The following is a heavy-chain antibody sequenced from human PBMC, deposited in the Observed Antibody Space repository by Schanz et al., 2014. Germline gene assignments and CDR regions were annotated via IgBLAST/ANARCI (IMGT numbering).Heavy chain of an antibody. J-gene: IGHJ4*02. Sequence: QVQLVESGGGVAQPGGCLRLSCAASGFSFSGYGMHWVRQAPGKGLEWVAVIWFDGNNKFYADSVKGRFIISSDTSKNTLDLQMNSLRADDTAVYYCVRDTDYHFDCWGQGTLVTVSP. V-gene: IGHV3-33*01. CDR3: VRDTDYHFDC. D-gene: IGHD4-17*01. CDR2: IWFDGNNK. CDR1: GFSFSGYG.